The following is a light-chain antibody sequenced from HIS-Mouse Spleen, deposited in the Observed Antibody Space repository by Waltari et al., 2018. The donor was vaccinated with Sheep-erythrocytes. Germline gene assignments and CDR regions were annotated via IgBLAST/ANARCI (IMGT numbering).Light chain of an antibody. Sequence: DLQMTQSPSSLSASVVDRVTITCQASQDISNYFPWYHQQPRKAPKLLIYDASNLETGVPSRFSGSGSGTDFTLTISSLQPEDFATYYCQQANSFPITFGQGTRLEIK. CDR1: QDISNY. CDR2: DAS. J-gene: IGKJ5*01. CDR3: QQANSFPIT. V-gene: IGKV1-33*01.